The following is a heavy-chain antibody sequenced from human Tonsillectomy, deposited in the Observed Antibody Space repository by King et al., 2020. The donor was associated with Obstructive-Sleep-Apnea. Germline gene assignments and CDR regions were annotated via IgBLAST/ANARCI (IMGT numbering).Heavy chain of an antibody. CDR3: ARGGYDEPLDY. J-gene: IGHJ4*02. CDR1: GFSINNGYY. D-gene: IGHD5-12*01. CDR2: IYHSGRT. Sequence: VQLQESGPGLVKPSETLSLTCTVSGFSINNGYYWGWIRQPPGKGLEGIGSIYHSGRTYCNPYLKSRVSISVDTSKNQFSLKLSSVTAADTAVYYCARGGYDEPLDYWGQGILVTVSS. V-gene: IGHV4-38-2*02.